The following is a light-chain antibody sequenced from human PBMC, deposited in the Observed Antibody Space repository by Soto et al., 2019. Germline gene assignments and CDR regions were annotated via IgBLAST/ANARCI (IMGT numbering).Light chain of an antibody. CDR1: QSAISN. CDR3: HQYYKWPLT. Sequence: EIVMTPSPATPSLSPRGRVTLSFRASQSAISNLAWYQQKPGQTPRLLIYDASTRATDIPARFSGSGSGTDFTLTISSLLSEDFAVYYCHQYYKWPLTFGGGTKVDIK. CDR2: DAS. J-gene: IGKJ4*01. V-gene: IGKV3-15*01.